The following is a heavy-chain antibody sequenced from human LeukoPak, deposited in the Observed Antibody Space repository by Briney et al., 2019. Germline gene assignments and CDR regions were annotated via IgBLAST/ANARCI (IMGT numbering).Heavy chain of an antibody. V-gene: IGHV5-51*01. Sequence: GESLKISCKGSGYSFTSYWIGWVRQMPGKGLEWMGIIHPGDSDTRYSPSFQGQVTISADKSISTAYLQWSSLKASDTAMYYCARTLAVAGTLWAFDIWGQGTMVTVSS. CDR2: IHPGDSDT. D-gene: IGHD6-19*01. CDR3: ARTLAVAGTLWAFDI. CDR1: GYSFTSYW. J-gene: IGHJ3*02.